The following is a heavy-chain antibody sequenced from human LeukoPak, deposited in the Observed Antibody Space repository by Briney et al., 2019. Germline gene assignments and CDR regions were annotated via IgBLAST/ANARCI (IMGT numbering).Heavy chain of an antibody. V-gene: IGHV4-34*01. J-gene: IGHJ4*02. CDR1: GGSFSGYY. D-gene: IGHD3-10*01. Sequence: SATLSLTCAVYGGSFSGYYWSWIRQPPGKGLEWIGEINHSGSTNYNPSLKSRVTISVDTSKNQFSLKMSSVTAADTAVYYCARGTVRYCGSGPYFDSWGQGTLVTVSS. CDR2: INHSGST. CDR3: ARGTVRYCGSGPYFDS.